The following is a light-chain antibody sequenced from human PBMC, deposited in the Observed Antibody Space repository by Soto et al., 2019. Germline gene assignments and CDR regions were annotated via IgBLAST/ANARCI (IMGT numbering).Light chain of an antibody. CDR1: QSVSRY. Sequence: EIVLTQSPATLSLSPGERATLSCRASQSVSRYLAWYQQKPGQAPRLLIYDAFNRDTGIPARFSGSGSGTDFTLTISYLEPEDSAVYYCQQRSNWPVFGQGTRLEIK. CDR3: QQRSNWPV. J-gene: IGKJ5*01. CDR2: DAF. V-gene: IGKV3-11*01.